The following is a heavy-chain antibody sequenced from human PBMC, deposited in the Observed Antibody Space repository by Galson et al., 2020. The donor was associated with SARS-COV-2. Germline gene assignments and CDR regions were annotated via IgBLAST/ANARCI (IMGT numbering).Heavy chain of an antibody. Sequence: SGPTLVKPTQTLKMTCTFSGFSLRTSGMCVHWIRQPPGKALEWLALIDWDDDKYYSSSLKTRLTISKDTSKSQVILTMTNMDPVETATYYWARSSSTYDVLTGYNFFDSWGQGTLVTVSS. J-gene: IGHJ4*02. CDR2: IDWDDDK. V-gene: IGHV2-70*01. D-gene: IGHD3-9*01. CDR3: ARSSSTYDVLTGYNFFDS. CDR1: GFSLRTSGMC.